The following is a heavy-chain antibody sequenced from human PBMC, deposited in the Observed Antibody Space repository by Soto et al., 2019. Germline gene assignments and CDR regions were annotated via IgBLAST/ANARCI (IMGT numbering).Heavy chain of an antibody. Sequence: PGGSLRLSCVASGFSFGGYALTWVRQAPGKGLEWVSTISGSDGKTLYADAVKGRFSISRDISQSTLYLQMNSLRADDTAIYYCARWSYLDYWGQGTRVTVSS. CDR2: ISGSDGKT. CDR3: ARWSYLDY. J-gene: IGHJ4*02. CDR1: GFSFGGYA. V-gene: IGHV3-23*01. D-gene: IGHD3-3*01.